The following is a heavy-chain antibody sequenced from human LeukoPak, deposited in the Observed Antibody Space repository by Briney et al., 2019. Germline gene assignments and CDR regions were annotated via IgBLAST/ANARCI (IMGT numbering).Heavy chain of an antibody. V-gene: IGHV3-23*01. J-gene: IGHJ4*02. Sequence: GGSLRLSCAASGFTFSSYAMSWVRQAPGKGLEWVSATSGSGGSTYYADSVKGRFTISRDNSKNTLYLQMNSLRAEDTAVYYCAKGHYGSGSSFFDYWGQGTLVTVSS. CDR1: GFTFSSYA. D-gene: IGHD3-10*01. CDR3: AKGHYGSGSSFFDY. CDR2: TSGSGGST.